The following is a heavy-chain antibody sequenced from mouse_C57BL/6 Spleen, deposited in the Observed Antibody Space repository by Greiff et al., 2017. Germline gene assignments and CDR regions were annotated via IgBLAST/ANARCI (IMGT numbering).Heavy chain of an antibody. CDR3: ARIYYDYDAYAMDY. J-gene: IGHJ4*01. V-gene: IGHV2-5*01. CDR2: IWRGGST. D-gene: IGHD2-4*01. Sequence: QVQLQQSGPGLVQPSQSLSITCTVSGFSLTSYGVHWVRQSPGKGLEWLGVIWRGGSTDYNAAFMSRLSITKDNSKSQVFFKMNSLQADDTAIYYCARIYYDYDAYAMDYWGQGTSVTVSS. CDR1: GFSLTSYG.